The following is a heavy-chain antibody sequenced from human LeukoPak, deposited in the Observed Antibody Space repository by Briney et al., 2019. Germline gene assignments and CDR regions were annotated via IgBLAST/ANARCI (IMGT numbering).Heavy chain of an antibody. J-gene: IGHJ4*02. CDR1: GFTFSSYW. CDR3: ARESYDSSGYYPRDFDY. D-gene: IGHD3-22*01. CDR2: VSSSSRYM. V-gene: IGHV3-21*01. Sequence: GGSLRLSCAASGFTFSSYWMHWVRQAPGKGLEWVSSVSSSSRYMYYADSVQGRFTIFRDNADNSLFLQMNGLRAEDTAVYYCARESYDSSGYYPRDFDYWGQGTLVTVSS.